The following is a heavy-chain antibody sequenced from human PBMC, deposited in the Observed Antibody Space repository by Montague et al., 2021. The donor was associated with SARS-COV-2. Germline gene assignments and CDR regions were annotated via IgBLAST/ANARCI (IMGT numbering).Heavy chain of an antibody. Sequence: YRRLSWSASGFTFSSYEMNWVRQAPGKGLEWVSYISSSGSTIYYADSVKGRFTISRDNAKNSLYLQMNSLRAEDTAVYYCARGGTYYDFWSGYQNYYYGMDVWGQGTTVTVSS. CDR1: GFTFSSYE. CDR3: ARGGTYYDFWSGYQNYYYGMDV. CDR2: ISSSGSTI. V-gene: IGHV3-48*03. D-gene: IGHD3-3*01. J-gene: IGHJ6*02.